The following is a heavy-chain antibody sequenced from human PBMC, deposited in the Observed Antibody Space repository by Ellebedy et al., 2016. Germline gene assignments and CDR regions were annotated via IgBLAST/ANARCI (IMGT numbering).Heavy chain of an antibody. J-gene: IGHJ6*02. CDR2: IGTAGDT. D-gene: IGHD3-3*01. CDR3: ARGREWFRERYYYYGMDV. Sequence: GESLKISCAASGFTFSSYDMHWVRQATGKGLEWVSAIGTAGDTYYPGSVKGRFTISRENAKNSLYLQMNSLRAGDTAVYYCARGREWFRERYYYYGMDVWGQGTTVTVSS. CDR1: GFTFSSYD. V-gene: IGHV3-13*01.